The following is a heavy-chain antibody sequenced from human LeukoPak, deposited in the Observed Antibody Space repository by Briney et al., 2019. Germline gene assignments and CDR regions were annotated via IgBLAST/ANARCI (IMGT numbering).Heavy chain of an antibody. CDR2: MNPSSGAT. D-gene: IGHD2-15*01. J-gene: IGHJ4*02. CDR3: ARDSNQGWSLDY. CDR1: GYMFTGYY. V-gene: IGHV1-2*02. Sequence: GASVKVSCKASGYMFTGYYIHWVREAPGQGLEWMGWMNPSSGATNYAQKFQGRVTMTRDTSINTAYMELSSLISDDTAVYYCARDSNQGWSLDYWGQGTLVTVSS.